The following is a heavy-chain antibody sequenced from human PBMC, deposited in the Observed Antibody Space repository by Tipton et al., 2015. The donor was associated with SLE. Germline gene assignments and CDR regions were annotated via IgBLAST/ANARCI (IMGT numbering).Heavy chain of an antibody. CDR2: INHSGST. CDR1: DGSFSDYS. J-gene: IGHJ6*02. D-gene: IGHD3-3*01. CDR3: ARGRLLEWLSTYYYYYGMDV. Sequence: LRLSCAVYDGSFSDYSWSWIRQPPGKGLEWIGEINHSGSTNYNPSLKSRVTISVDTSKIQFSLKLSSVTAADTAVYYCARGRLLEWLSTYYYYYGMDVWGHGTTVTVSS. V-gene: IGHV4-34*01.